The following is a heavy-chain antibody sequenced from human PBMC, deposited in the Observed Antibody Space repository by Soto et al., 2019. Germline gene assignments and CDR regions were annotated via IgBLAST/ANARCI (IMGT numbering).Heavy chain of an antibody. J-gene: IGHJ4*02. CDR2: ISYDGSNK. D-gene: IGHD6-19*01. CDR1: GFTFSSYA. V-gene: IGHV3-30-3*01. CDR3: ASPPVAGTDY. Sequence: GVSLRLSCAASGFTFSSYAMHWVRQAPGKGLEWVAVISYDGSNKYYADSVKGRFTISRDNSKNTLYLQMNSLRAEDTAVYYCASPPVAGTDYWGQGTLVTVSS.